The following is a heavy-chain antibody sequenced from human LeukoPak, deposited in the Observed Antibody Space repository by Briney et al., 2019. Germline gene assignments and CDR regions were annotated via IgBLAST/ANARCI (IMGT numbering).Heavy chain of an antibody. D-gene: IGHD2-2*01. CDR1: GFTFSSYA. CDR3: VGINIVVVPGGVYFDY. J-gene: IGHJ4*02. Sequence: PGGSLRLSCAASGFTFSSYAMSWVRQAPGKGLEWVSAISGSGGSTYYADSVKGRFTISRDNSKNTPYLQMNSLRAEDTAVYYCVGINIVVVPGGVYFDYWGQGTLVTVSS. CDR2: ISGSGGST. V-gene: IGHV3-23*01.